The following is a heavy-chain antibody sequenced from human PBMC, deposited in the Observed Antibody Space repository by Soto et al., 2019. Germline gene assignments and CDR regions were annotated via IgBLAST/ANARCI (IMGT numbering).Heavy chain of an antibody. CDR1: GGSISSGDYY. CDR3: SRHDYGDYRDAFDI. J-gene: IGHJ3*02. Sequence: LSLTCTVSGGSISSGDYYWSWIRQPPGKGLEWIGYIYYSGSTYYNPSLKSRVTISVDTSKNQFSLKLSSVTAADTAVYYCSRHDYGDYRDAFDIWGQGTMVTVSS. V-gene: IGHV4-30-4*01. CDR2: IYYSGST. D-gene: IGHD4-17*01.